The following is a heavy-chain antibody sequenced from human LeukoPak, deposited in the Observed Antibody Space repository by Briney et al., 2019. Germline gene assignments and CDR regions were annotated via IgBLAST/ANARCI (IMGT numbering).Heavy chain of an antibody. CDR1: GFTFSRYA. V-gene: IGHV3-30*04. CDR2: ISFGGHET. CDR3: ARAGRGLGYYFDY. D-gene: IGHD3-10*01. Sequence: GGSLRLSCAASGFTFSRYALHWVRQAPGKGLEWVAVISFGGHETYYADSVRGRFTISRDYSKNTLYLQMNNLGADDTGVYYCARAGRGLGYYFDYWGQGALVTVSS. J-gene: IGHJ4*02.